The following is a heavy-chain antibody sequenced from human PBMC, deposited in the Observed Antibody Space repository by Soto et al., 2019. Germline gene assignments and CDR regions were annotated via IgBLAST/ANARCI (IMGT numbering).Heavy chain of an antibody. CDR1: GFALSYHG. D-gene: IGHD3-22*01. Sequence: QVQLVESGGGVVQPGTSLRLSCAASGFALSYHGIHWVRQAPGKGLEWVAVTWSGGRGEYYADSVRGRFTISRDNSKTTVYLQMNSLRVEDTAVYYCAKDDDTSSHYSLLDFRGQGTLVTVSS. CDR2: TWSGGRGE. J-gene: IGHJ4*02. V-gene: IGHV3-33*06. CDR3: AKDDDTSSHYSLLDF.